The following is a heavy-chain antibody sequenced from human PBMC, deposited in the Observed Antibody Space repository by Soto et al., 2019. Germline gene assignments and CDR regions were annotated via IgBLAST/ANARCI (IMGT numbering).Heavy chain of an antibody. CDR1: GGSISGYY. D-gene: IGHD6-13*01. J-gene: IGHJ5*02. V-gene: IGHV4-59*01. Sequence: PSETLSLTCTVSGGSISGYYWSWIRQPPGKGLEWIGYIYYSGSTNYNPSLKRRVTISLDTSKNQFSLKLSSVTAADTAVYYCARILIEAAGTLNWFDPWGQGTLVTVSS. CDR3: ARILIEAAGTLNWFDP. CDR2: IYYSGST.